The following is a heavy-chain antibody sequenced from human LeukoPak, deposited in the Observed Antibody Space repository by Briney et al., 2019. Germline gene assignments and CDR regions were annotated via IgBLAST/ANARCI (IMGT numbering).Heavy chain of an antibody. J-gene: IGHJ5*02. V-gene: IGHV3-21*01. D-gene: IGHD2-2*01. CDR1: GFMFSSYA. Sequence: PGGSLRLSCAASGFMFSSYAMSWVRQAPGKGLEWVSSISSSSSYIYYADSVKGRFTISRGNAKNSLFLQMNSLRAEDTAVYYCARDGASFEYQLPSGRSNWFDPWGQGTLVTVSS. CDR2: ISSSSSYI. CDR3: ARDGASFEYQLPSGRSNWFDP.